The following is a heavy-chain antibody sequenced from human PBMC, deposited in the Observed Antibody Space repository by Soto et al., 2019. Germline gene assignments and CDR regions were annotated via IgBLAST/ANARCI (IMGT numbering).Heavy chain of an antibody. V-gene: IGHV1-18*04. CDR3: ARVGLWFGELRYAFDI. CDR2: ISPKNGNT. J-gene: IGHJ3*02. CDR1: GYSFSTYD. Sequence: GASVKVSCKASGYSFSTYDISWLRQAPGQGPEWMGRISPKNGNTNYAQNFQDRVTMTADTSSSTAYMELRGLRSEDTAVYYCARVGLWFGELRYAFDIWGQGTMVTVSS. D-gene: IGHD3-10*01.